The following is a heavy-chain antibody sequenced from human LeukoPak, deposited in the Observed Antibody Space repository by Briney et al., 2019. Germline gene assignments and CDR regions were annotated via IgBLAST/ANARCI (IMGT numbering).Heavy chain of an antibody. CDR2: IGTAGDT. CDR1: GFTFSSYD. J-gene: IGHJ4*02. D-gene: IGHD2-15*01. CDR3: ARSVICSGGTCYPGPVDY. Sequence: GGSLRLSCVASGFTFSSYDMHCVRQATGKGLEWVSGIGTAGDTYYPDSVKGRFIISRENAKNSLYLQMNSLTAGDTAVYYCARSVICSGGTCYPGPVDYWGQGTLVTVSS. V-gene: IGHV3-13*04.